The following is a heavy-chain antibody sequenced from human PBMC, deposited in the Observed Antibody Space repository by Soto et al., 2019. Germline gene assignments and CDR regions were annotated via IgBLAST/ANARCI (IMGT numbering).Heavy chain of an antibody. V-gene: IGHV3-48*01. J-gene: IGHJ4*02. CDR1: GFTFSSYS. CDR3: ASIRIAAAVTFDY. Sequence: PGGSLRLSCAASGFTFSSYSMNWVRQAPGKGLEWVSYISSSSSTIYYADSVKGRFTISRDNAKNSLYLQMNSLRAEDTAVYYCASIRIAAAVTFDYWGQGTLVTVSS. CDR2: ISSSSSTI. D-gene: IGHD6-13*01.